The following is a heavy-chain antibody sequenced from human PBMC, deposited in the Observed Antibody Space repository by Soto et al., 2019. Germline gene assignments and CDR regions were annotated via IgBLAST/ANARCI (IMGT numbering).Heavy chain of an antibody. V-gene: IGHV3-53*04. CDR2: IFSGGST. J-gene: IGHJ4*02. CDR1: EFSVSDNY. CDR3: KSRDY. Sequence: EVHLVESGGGLVLPGGSLRLACAASEFSVSDNYMNWVRQAPGKGLEWVAVIFSGGSTNYADSVKGRFTISRLKSENTLYLQMSSLRPEDTAVYFCKSRDYWGRGTLVTFSS.